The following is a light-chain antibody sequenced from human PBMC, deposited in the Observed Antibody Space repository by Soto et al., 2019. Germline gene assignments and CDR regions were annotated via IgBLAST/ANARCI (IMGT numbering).Light chain of an antibody. Sequence: ESVLTQSPATLSLSPGERATLSCRASPSVSNSLAWYQHKPGQAPRLLIYGASSRATGIPDRFSGSGSGTDFTLTISRLEPEDFAVYYCQQYGSSPPEFTFGPGTKVDIK. CDR3: QQYGSSPPEFT. J-gene: IGKJ3*01. CDR2: GAS. CDR1: PSVSNS. V-gene: IGKV3-20*01.